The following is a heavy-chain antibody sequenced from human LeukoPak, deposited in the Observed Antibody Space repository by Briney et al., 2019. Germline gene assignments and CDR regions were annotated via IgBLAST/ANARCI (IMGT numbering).Heavy chain of an antibody. V-gene: IGHV1-2*06. J-gene: IGHJ3*02. CDR3: AVEASARRSNDAFDI. CDR2: INPNSGGT. CDR1: GYTFTSYD. Sequence: PGASVKVSCKASGYTFTSYDINWVRQATGQGLEWMGRINPNSGGTNYAQKFQGRVTMTRDTSISTAYMELSRLRSDDTAVYYCAVEASARRSNDAFDIWGQGTMVTVSS.